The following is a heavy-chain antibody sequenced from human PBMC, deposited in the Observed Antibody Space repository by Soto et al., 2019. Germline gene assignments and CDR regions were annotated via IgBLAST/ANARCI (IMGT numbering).Heavy chain of an antibody. Sequence: GGSLRLSCAASGFTFSSYAMHWVRQAPGKGLEYVSAISSNGGSTYYANSVKGRFTISRDNSKNTLYLQMGSLRAEDMAVYYCARVKITFGGVTREGYYYYYMDVWGKGTTVTVSS. D-gene: IGHD3-16*01. V-gene: IGHV3-64*01. CDR2: ISSNGGST. J-gene: IGHJ6*03. CDR1: GFTFSSYA. CDR3: ARVKITFGGVTREGYYYYYMDV.